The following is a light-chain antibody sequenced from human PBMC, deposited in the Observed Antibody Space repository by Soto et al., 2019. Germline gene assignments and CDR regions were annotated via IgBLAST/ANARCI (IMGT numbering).Light chain of an antibody. CDR1: SSDVGGYNY. J-gene: IGLJ1*01. V-gene: IGLV2-14*01. Sequence: QSALTQPASVSGSPGQSITISCTGTSSDVGGYNYVSWYQQHPGKPPKLMIYDVSNRPSGVSNRFSGSKSGNTASLTISGLQAEDEADYYCSSYTSSSTPLYVFGTGTKLTVL. CDR3: SSYTSSSTPLYV. CDR2: DVS.